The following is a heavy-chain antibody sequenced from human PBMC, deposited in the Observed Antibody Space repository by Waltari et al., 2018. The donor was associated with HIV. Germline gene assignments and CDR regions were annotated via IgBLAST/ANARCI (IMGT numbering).Heavy chain of an antibody. D-gene: IGHD1-26*01. CDR1: GESFSGYY. J-gene: IGHJ3*02. CDR3: ARKEVGATLKNAFDI. CDR2: INQSGST. Sequence: QVQLQQWGAGLLKPSETLSLTCAVYGESFSGYYWSWIRQPPGKGLEWLGEINQSGSTKYNPSLKSRVSISVDTSKKQFSLKLYSVTAADTAVYYCARKEVGATLKNAFDIWGPGTLVTASS. V-gene: IGHV4-34*01.